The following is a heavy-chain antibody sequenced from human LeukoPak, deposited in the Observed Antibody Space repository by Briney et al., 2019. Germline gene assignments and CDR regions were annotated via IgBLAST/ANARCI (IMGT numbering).Heavy chain of an antibody. CDR1: GFTFSSYS. CDR2: ISSSSSTI. D-gene: IGHD2/OR15-2a*01. Sequence: GGSLRLSCAASGFTFSSYSMNWVRQAPGKGLEWVSYISSSSSTIYYADSLKGRFTISRDNSQNTLYLQMNGLRGEDTAIYYCAKDRGTIVHNWYFDIWGRGTLLTVSS. CDR3: AKDRGTIVHNWYFDI. V-gene: IGHV3-48*01. J-gene: IGHJ2*01.